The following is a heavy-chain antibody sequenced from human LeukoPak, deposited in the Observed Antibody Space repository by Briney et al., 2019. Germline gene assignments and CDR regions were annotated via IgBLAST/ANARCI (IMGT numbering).Heavy chain of an antibody. CDR3: AKDHQAAMVPDVYYFDY. Sequence: QTGGSLRLSCAASGFTFSSYAMSWVRQAPGKGLEWVSAISGSGGSTYYADSVKGRFTISRDNSKNTLYLQMNSLRAEDTAVYYCAKDHQAAMVPDVYYFDYWGQGTLVTVSS. J-gene: IGHJ4*02. CDR1: GFTFSSYA. V-gene: IGHV3-23*01. CDR2: ISGSGGST. D-gene: IGHD5-18*01.